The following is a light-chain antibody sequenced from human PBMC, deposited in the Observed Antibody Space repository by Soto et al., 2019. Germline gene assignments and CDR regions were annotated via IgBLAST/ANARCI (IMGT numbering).Light chain of an antibody. CDR2: LGS. CDR1: QSLLHSNGDNY. V-gene: IGKV2-28*01. J-gene: IGKJ3*01. CDR3: MQALLTPFT. Sequence: DIVMTQSPLSLPVTPGEPASISCRSSQSLLHSNGDNYLGWYLQKPGQSPQLLIYLGSNPASGFPDRVSGSGSGTGFTLKIRSVEDDHVGVYYCMQALLTPFTFGPGTKVDIK.